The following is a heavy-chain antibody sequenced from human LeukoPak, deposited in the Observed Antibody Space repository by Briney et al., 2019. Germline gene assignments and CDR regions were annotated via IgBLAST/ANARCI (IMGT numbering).Heavy chain of an antibody. V-gene: IGHV3-23*01. D-gene: IGHD3-10*01. CDR3: AKRGIVIRAVIIIGFQKEAYYLDY. CDR2: ISERGGST. CDR1: GITLSNYG. J-gene: IGHJ4*02. Sequence: PGGSLRLSCVVSGITLSNYGMSWVRQAPGKGLEWVSGISERGGSTNYADSVEGRFIISRDTSKNTVYLQMKSLRVEDTAVYFWAKRGIVIRAVIIIGFQKEAYYLDYWGQGILVTVSS.